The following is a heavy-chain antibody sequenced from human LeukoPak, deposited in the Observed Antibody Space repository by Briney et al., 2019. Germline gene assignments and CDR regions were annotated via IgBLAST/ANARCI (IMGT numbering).Heavy chain of an antibody. V-gene: IGHV3-15*01. CDR1: GLPFRDAW. D-gene: IGHD6-19*01. CDR2: IKSNVDGGTT. Sequence: PGGSLRLSCVASGLPFRDAWMTWVRQAPGRGPEWVGRIKSNVDGGTTDYAAPVKGRFIISRDDSIDTLYLHMNDLKTEDTALYYCAKDVPYIGGWSLHYWGQGTLVAVSS. J-gene: IGHJ4*02. CDR3: AKDVPYIGGWSLHY.